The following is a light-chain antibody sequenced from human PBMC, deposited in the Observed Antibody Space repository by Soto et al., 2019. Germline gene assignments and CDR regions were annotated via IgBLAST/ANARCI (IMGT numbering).Light chain of an antibody. V-gene: IGKV1-12*01. CDR1: QDIGTW. J-gene: IGKJ2*01. CDR3: QQANSFPHT. CDR2: AAS. Sequence: DIQMTQSPSSVSASVGDRVTITCRASQDIGTWLAWYQQKPGKAPKLLIYAASILQTGVPSRFSGSGSGTDFTLTISSLQPEDFATYYCQQANSFPHTFGQGTKLEIK.